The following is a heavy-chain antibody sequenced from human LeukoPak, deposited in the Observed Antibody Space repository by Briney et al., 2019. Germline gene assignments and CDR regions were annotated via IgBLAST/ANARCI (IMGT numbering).Heavy chain of an antibody. V-gene: IGHV4-34*01. CDR3: ARGFVDIVATRGLYFGY. CDR1: GGSFSGYY. Sequence: SETLSLTCAVYGGSFSGYYWSWIRQPPGKGLEWIGETNHSGSTNYNPSLKSRVTISVDTSKNQFSLKLSSVTAADTAVYYCARGFVDIVATRGLYFGYWGQGTLVTVSS. J-gene: IGHJ4*02. D-gene: IGHD5-12*01. CDR2: TNHSGST.